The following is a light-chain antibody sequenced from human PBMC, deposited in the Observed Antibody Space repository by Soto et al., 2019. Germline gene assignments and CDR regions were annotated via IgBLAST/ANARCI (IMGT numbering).Light chain of an antibody. V-gene: IGKV1-5*01. CDR2: DAS. CDR1: QSISSW. Sequence: DIQMTQSPSTLSASVGDRVSITCRAGQSISSWLAWYQQKPGKAPKLLVYDASSLESGVPSRFSGSGSGTEFTLTISSLQPDDFATYFCQQYNAYPGTFGQGTKVDTK. J-gene: IGKJ1*01. CDR3: QQYNAYPGT.